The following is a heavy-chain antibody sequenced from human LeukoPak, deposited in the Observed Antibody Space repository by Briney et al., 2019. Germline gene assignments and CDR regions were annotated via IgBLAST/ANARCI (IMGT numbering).Heavy chain of an antibody. V-gene: IGHV3-7*05. J-gene: IGHJ4*02. Sequence: GGSLRLSCAASGFTFSNYWMSWVRQAPGKGLEWVADIKEDGSEKYYVDFVKGRFTISRDNAKSSLYLQMNSLRAEDTAVYYCARARNLDFWGQGTLVTVSS. CDR2: IKEDGSEK. CDR3: ARARNLDF. CDR1: GFTFSNYW.